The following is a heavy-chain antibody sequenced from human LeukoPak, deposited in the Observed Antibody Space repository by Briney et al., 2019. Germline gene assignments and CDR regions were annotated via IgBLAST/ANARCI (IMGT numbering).Heavy chain of an antibody. CDR3: ARGADSSGWHYGMDV. V-gene: IGHV1-69*13. D-gene: IGHD6-19*01. CDR1: GGTFSSYA. Sequence: ASVKVSCKASGGTFSSYAISWVRQAPGQGLEWMGGIIPIFGTANYAQKFQGRVTITADESTSTAYMELSSLRPEDTAVYYCARGADSSGWHYGMDVWGQGTTVTVSS. J-gene: IGHJ6*02. CDR2: IIPIFGTA.